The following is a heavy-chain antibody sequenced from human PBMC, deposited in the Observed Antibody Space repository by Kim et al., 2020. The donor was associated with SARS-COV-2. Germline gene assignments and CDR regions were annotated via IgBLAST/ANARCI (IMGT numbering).Heavy chain of an antibody. J-gene: IGHJ4*02. D-gene: IGHD3-9*01. V-gene: IGHV5-51*01. Sequence: GESLKISCKGSGYSFTSYWIGWVRQMPGKGLEWMGIIYPGDSDTRYSPSFQGQVTISADKSISTAYLQWSSLKASDTAMYYCASLRYYDILTGPVDYWGQGTLVTVSS. CDR2: IYPGDSDT. CDR1: GYSFTSYW. CDR3: ASLRYYDILTGPVDY.